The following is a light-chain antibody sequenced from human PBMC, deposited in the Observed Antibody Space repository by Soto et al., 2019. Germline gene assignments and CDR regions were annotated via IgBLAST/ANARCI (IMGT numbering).Light chain of an antibody. Sequence: QSVLPQPRSVSGSPGQSVTVSCIGTSSDVGDYNSVSWYQQHPGKAPKLMIYDVSKRPSGVPDRFSGSKSGNTASLTISGLQAEDEADYYCCSYVGGYSYVFGIGTKV. J-gene: IGLJ1*01. CDR3: CSYVGGYSYV. CDR1: SSDVGDYNS. CDR2: DVS. V-gene: IGLV2-11*01.